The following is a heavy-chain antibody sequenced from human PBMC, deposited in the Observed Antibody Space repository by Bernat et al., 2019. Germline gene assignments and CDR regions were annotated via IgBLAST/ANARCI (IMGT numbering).Heavy chain of an antibody. CDR2: VSYDGRNK. Sequence: VQLVESGGGVVQPGRSLRLSCVASGFTFSDYSLHWVRQAPGKGLEWVAVVSYDGRNKYYADSVQARFIISRDDSENTLYLQMDSLKSEDTAVYYCVRDGADLYYYHGMDVWGRGTTVTVSS. V-gene: IGHV3-30*04. CDR1: GFTFSDYS. D-gene: IGHD3-16*01. CDR3: VRDGADLYYYHGMDV. J-gene: IGHJ6*02.